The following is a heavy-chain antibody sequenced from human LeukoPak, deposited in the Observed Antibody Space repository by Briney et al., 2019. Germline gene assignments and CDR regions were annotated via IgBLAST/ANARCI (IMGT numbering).Heavy chain of an antibody. D-gene: IGHD3-9*01. CDR3: ARDGVFDWIDY. CDR2: INPNSGGT. Sequence: LVKASCKPSLSTFTGYYMHWMRQAPGQGLEWMGRINPNSGGTNYAQKFQGRVTMTSDTSISTAYMELSRLRSDDTAVYYCARDGVFDWIDYWGQGTLDTVSS. CDR1: LSTFTGYY. V-gene: IGHV1-2*06. J-gene: IGHJ4*02.